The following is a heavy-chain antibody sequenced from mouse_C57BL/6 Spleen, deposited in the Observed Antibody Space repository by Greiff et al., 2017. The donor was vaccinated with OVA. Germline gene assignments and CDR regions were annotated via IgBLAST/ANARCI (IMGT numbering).Heavy chain of an antibody. Sequence: QVQLQQSGAELVRPGTSVKVSCKASGYAFTNYLIEWVKQRPGQGLEWIGVINPGSGGTNYNEKFKGKATLTADKSSSTAYMQLSSLTSEDSAVYFCARLLREYYFDYWGQGTTLTVSS. CDR2: INPGSGGT. CDR3: ARLLREYYFDY. D-gene: IGHD1-1*01. J-gene: IGHJ2*01. V-gene: IGHV1-54*01. CDR1: GYAFTNYL.